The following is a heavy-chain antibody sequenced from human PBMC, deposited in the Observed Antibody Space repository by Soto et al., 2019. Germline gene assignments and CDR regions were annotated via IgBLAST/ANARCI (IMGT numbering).Heavy chain of an antibody. V-gene: IGHV3-74*01. D-gene: IGHD4-17*01. CDR1: GFTFSDYW. CDR2: IKFDGGIT. J-gene: IGHJ6*02. CDR3: ARGLRNYYGVDV. Sequence: EVQLVESGGGLVQPGGSLRLSCVASGFTFSDYWMHWVRQAPGKGLVWVSRIKFDGGITSHADSVKGRFTISRDNARNTVYLQMNSLRAEDTGVYYCARGLRNYYGVDVWGQGTTVTVSS.